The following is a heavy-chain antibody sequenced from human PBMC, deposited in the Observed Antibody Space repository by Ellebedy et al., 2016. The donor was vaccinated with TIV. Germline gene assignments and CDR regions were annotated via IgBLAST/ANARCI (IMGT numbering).Heavy chain of an antibody. Sequence: SETLSLTCAVSGGSMTGANWWNWVRPPPGKGLEWIGEIYHIGTTNYNPSLKSRVTLSIDTSKNQFSLKLSSVTAADTAVYFCADPPAGYWGQGILVTVSS. CDR1: GGSMTGANW. V-gene: IGHV4-4*02. CDR3: ADPPAGY. CDR2: IYHIGTT. J-gene: IGHJ4*02.